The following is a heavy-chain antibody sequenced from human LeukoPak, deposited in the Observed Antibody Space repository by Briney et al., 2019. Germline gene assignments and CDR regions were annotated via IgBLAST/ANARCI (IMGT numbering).Heavy chain of an antibody. V-gene: IGHV1-69*05. J-gene: IGHJ6*03. CDR2: IMPMFGAP. Sequence: VASVKVSCKASGGSFSTYTITWVRQAPGQGLEWMGGIMPMFGAPSYAQKFQGRATVTTDESTSTAYMEMRSLRFEDTAIYYCARVDRYYFYLDVWGKGTTVTVSS. CDR3: ARVDRYYFYLDV. CDR1: GGSFSTYT.